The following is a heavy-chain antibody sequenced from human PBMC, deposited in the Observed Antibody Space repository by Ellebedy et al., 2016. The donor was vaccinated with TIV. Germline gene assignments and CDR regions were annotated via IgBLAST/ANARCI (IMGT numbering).Heavy chain of an antibody. Sequence: GESLKISCAASGFTFSSYSINWVRQAPGTVLEWVSSISSSSSYRYYADSVKGRFTISRDNAKNSLFLQMNSLRAEDTAVYYCARDMLDGYNSGGFGYWGQGTLVTVSS. J-gene: IGHJ4*02. CDR2: ISSSSSYR. CDR3: ARDMLDGYNSGGFGY. CDR1: GFTFSSYS. V-gene: IGHV3-21*01. D-gene: IGHD5-24*01.